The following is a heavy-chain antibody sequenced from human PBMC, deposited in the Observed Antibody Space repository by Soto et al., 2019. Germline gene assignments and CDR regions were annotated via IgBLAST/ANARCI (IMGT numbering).Heavy chain of an antibody. CDR2: ISSNGGST. Sequence: PGGSLRLSCSASGFTFSSYAMHWVRQAPGKGLEYVSAISSNGGSTYYADSVKGRFTISRDNSKNTLYLQMSSLRAEDTAVYYCVKVLPTELRYFDWLLYDYWGQGTLVPVSS. CDR1: GFTFSSYA. J-gene: IGHJ4*02. D-gene: IGHD3-9*01. CDR3: VKVLPTELRYFDWLLYDY. V-gene: IGHV3-64D*08.